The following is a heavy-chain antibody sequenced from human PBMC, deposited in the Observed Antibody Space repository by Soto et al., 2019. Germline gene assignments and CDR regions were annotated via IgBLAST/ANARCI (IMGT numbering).Heavy chain of an antibody. J-gene: IGHJ5*01. Sequence: GGSLRLSCAASGFTFSSYSMNWVRQAPGKGLEWVSSISSSSSYIYYADSVKGRFTISRDNAKNSLYLQMNSLRAEDTAVYYCARDRTYYDSSNWFDYWGQGTLVTVSS. D-gene: IGHD3-22*01. V-gene: IGHV3-21*01. CDR3: ARDRTYYDSSNWFDY. CDR1: GFTFSSYS. CDR2: ISSSSSYI.